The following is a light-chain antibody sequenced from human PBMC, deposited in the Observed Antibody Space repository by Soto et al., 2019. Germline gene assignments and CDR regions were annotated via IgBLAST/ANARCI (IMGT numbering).Light chain of an antibody. CDR1: QSVSSSY. CDR3: QQRASWPPSST. Sequence: EIVLTRSPGTLSWSPGERATLSCRGSQSVSSSYLAWYQQNPGPAPRLLVHDASSRATSIPPRLSGSGSGTDFTLTINRLEPEDFAVYFWQQRASWPPSSTVGQGTRLEIK. J-gene: IGKJ5*01. V-gene: IGKV3D-20*02. CDR2: DAS.